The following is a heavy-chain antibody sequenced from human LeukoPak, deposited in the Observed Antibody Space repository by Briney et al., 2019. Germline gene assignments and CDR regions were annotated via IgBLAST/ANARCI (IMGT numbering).Heavy chain of an antibody. CDR1: GGSFSGYY. V-gene: IGHV4-34*01. Sequence: SETLSLTCPVYGGSFSGYYWSWIRQPPGKGLEWIGEINHSGSTNYNPSLKSRVTISVDTSKNQFSLKLSSVTAADTAVYYCARALQTRRFDYWGQGTLVTVSS. J-gene: IGHJ4*02. CDR3: ARALQTRRFDY. CDR2: INHSGST.